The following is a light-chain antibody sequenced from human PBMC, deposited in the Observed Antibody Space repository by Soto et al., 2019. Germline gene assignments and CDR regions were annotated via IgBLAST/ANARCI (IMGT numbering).Light chain of an antibody. CDR2: DAS. CDR3: QQYENWPYT. CDR1: QSVSSY. Sequence: EIVLTQSPATLSLSPGERATLSCRASQSVSSYLAWYQQKPGQAPRLLIYDASNRATGIPARFSGSGSGAEFTLTITSLQSEDFAVYYCQQYENWPYTFGQGTRLEIK. J-gene: IGKJ5*01. V-gene: IGKV3-11*01.